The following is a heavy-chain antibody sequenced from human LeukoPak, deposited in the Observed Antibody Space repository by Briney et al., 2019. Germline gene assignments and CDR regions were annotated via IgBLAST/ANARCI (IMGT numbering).Heavy chain of an antibody. CDR3: ARDREGLVPAAHERWFDP. J-gene: IGHJ5*02. V-gene: IGHV4-61*02. CDR2: IYTSGST. CDR1: GGSISSDSYY. Sequence: SETLSLTCTVSGGSISSDSYYWNWIRQPAGKGLEWIGRIYTSGSTNYNPSLKSRVTMSVDTSKNQFSLKLNSVTAADTAVYYCARDREGLVPAAHERWFDPWGQGTLVTVSS. D-gene: IGHD2-2*01.